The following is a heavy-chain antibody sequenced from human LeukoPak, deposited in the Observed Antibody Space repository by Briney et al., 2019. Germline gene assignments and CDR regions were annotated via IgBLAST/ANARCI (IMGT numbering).Heavy chain of an antibody. CDR3: ARAKIRTAAGPFDY. Sequence: ASVTVSYKASGYTFTNYGISWVRQAPGQGLEWMGWISAYNGNTNYAQKLQGRATMTTDTSTSTAYMELRSLRSDDTAVYYCARAKIRTAAGPFDYWGQGTLVTVSS. D-gene: IGHD6-13*01. CDR2: ISAYNGNT. V-gene: IGHV1-18*01. J-gene: IGHJ4*02. CDR1: GYTFTNYG.